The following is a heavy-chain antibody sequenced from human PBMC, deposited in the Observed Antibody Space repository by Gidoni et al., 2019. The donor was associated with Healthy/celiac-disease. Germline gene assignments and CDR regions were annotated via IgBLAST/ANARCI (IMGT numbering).Heavy chain of an antibody. CDR1: GYTFTSYA. V-gene: IGHV1-3*01. CDR2: INAGNGNT. D-gene: IGHD3-22*01. Sequence: QVQLVQSGAEVKKPGASVKVSCKASGYTFTSYAMHWVRQAPGQRLEWMGWINAGNGNTKYSQKFQGRVTITRDTSASTAYMELSSLRSEDTAVYYCARERGPGGYYDSSGYQYYFDYWGQGTLVTVSS. J-gene: IGHJ4*02. CDR3: ARERGPGGYYDSSGYQYYFDY.